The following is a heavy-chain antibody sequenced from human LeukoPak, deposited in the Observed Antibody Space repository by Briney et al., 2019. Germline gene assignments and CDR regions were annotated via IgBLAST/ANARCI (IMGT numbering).Heavy chain of an antibody. CDR3: AREHPPMTTVTISWFDP. CDR2: INPSGGST. V-gene: IGHV1-46*01. Sequence: GASVKVSCKASGYTFTSYYMHWVRQAPGQGLEWMGIINPSGGSTSYAQKFQGRVTMTRDTSTSTVYMELSSLRSEDTAVYYCAREHPPMTTVTISWFDPWGQGTLVTVSS. D-gene: IGHD4-11*01. CDR1: GYTFTSYY. J-gene: IGHJ5*02.